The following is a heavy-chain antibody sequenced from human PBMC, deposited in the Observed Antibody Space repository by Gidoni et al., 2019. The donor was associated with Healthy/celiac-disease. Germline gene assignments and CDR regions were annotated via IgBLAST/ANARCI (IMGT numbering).Heavy chain of an antibody. J-gene: IGHJ4*02. V-gene: IGHV3-23*01. CDR2: ISGSGGST. CDR3: AKGYDFWSGYNDY. Sequence: EVQLLESGGGLVQPGGSLSLSCAASGFTFSSYAMSWVRQAPGKGLEWVSAISGSGGSTYYADSVKGRFTISRDNSKNTLYLQMNSLRAEDTAVYYCAKGYDFWSGYNDYWGQGTLVTVSS. D-gene: IGHD3-3*01. CDR1: GFTFSSYA.